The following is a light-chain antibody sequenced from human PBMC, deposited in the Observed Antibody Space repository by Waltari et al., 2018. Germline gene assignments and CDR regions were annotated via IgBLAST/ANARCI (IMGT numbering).Light chain of an antibody. J-gene: IGKJ4*01. CDR3: QQRSNWPLT. Sequence: EIVLTQYPATLSLSPGETATPSCRASHSVSRYLAWYQQRPGQAPRLLIFYASFRATGIPARFSGSGAETDFTLTISSLEPEDCAVYYCQQRSNWPLTFGGGTKVEIK. CDR2: YAS. V-gene: IGKV3-11*01. CDR1: HSVSRY.